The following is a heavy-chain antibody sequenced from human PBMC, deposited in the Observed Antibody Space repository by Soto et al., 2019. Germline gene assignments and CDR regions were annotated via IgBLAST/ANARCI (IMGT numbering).Heavy chain of an antibody. J-gene: IGHJ4*02. CDR1: GFTFNNYA. CDR3: AKLGSSSWSPHYYFDY. D-gene: IGHD2-2*01. Sequence: EVQLLESGGGLVQPGGSLRLSCAASGFTFNNYAMGWVRQAPGKGLEWVSAITGSGSDTYYLDSVKGRFTISRDNSKNTLYLQMNRLRAEDTAIYYCAKLGSSSWSPHYYFDYWGQGTLVTVSS. V-gene: IGHV3-23*01. CDR2: ITGSGSDT.